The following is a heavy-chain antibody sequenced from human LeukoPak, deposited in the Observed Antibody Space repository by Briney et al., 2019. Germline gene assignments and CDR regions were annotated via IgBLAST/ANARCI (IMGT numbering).Heavy chain of an antibody. CDR2: IYSGGTT. Sequence: GGSLRLSCAASGFTVSSNYMTWVRQAPGKGLERVSLIYSGGTTYYADSVKGRFTISRDNAKNSLYLQMNSLRAEDTALYYCAKGTNYDILTGYSDWGQGTLVTVSS. J-gene: IGHJ4*02. CDR1: GFTVSSNY. D-gene: IGHD3-9*01. CDR3: AKGTNYDILTGYSD. V-gene: IGHV3-53*05.